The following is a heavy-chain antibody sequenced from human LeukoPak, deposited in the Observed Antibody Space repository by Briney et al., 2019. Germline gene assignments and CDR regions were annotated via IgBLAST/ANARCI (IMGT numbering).Heavy chain of an antibody. V-gene: IGHV4-59*01. CDR2: IHYTGST. CDR3: ARSSGSRYYIDY. D-gene: IGHD1-26*01. J-gene: IGHJ4*02. CDR1: SGSISTYD. Sequence: PSETLSLTCTVSSGSISTYDWSWIRQPPGKRLEWIGFIHYTGSTNYNPSLKSRVTISVDTSKNQFSLKLNSVTAADTAVYFCARSSGSRYYIDYWGQGALVTVSS.